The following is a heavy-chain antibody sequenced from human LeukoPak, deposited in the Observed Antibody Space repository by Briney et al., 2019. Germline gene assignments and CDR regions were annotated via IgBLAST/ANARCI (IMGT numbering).Heavy chain of an antibody. D-gene: IGHD2-21*02. CDR3: TTGPRAYCGGDCYLEYFRH. J-gene: IGHJ1*01. V-gene: IGHV3-15*01. CDR1: GFTFSNAW. CDR2: IKSKTDGGTT. Sequence: GGSLRLSCAASGFTFSNAWMSWVRQAPGKGLEWVGRIKSKTDGGTTDYAAPVKGRFTISRDDSKNTLYLQMNSLKTEDTAVYYCTTGPRAYCGGDCYLEYFRHWGQGTLVTVSS.